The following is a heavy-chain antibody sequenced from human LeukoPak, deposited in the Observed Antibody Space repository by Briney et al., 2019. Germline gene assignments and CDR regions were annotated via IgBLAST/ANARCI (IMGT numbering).Heavy chain of an antibody. Sequence: GGSLRLSCAASGFTFSSYAMSWVRQAPGKGLEWVSAISGSGGGTYYADSVKGRFTISRDNSKNTLYLQMNSLRAEDTAVYYCAKDDYDFWSGPTYYFDYWGQGALVTVSS. CDR1: GFTFSSYA. V-gene: IGHV3-23*01. D-gene: IGHD3-3*01. CDR3: AKDDYDFWSGPTYYFDY. J-gene: IGHJ4*02. CDR2: ISGSGGGT.